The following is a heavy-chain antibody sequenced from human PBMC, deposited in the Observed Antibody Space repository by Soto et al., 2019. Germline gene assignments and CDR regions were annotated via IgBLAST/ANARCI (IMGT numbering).Heavy chain of an antibody. CDR1: GYTFTSYG. CDR2: ISAYNGNT. V-gene: IGHV1-18*04. D-gene: IGHD3-22*01. J-gene: IGHJ4*02. CDR3: ARESVDYYDSSGYYSDY. Sequence: APVKVSCKASGYTFTSYGISWVRQAPGQGLEWMGWISAYNGNTNYAQKLQGRVTMTTDTSTSTAYMELRSLRSDDTAVYYCARESVDYYDSSGYYSDYWGQGTLVTVSS.